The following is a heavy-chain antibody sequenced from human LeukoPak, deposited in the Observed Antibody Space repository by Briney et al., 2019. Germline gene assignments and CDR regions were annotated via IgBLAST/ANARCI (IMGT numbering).Heavy chain of an antibody. D-gene: IGHD1-26*01. CDR3: ARQFLVGSTFHAFDL. CDR1: GGSISSSNW. Sequence: SETLSLTCAVSGGSISSSNWWSWVRQPPGKGLEWIGEIYHSGSTNYNPSLKSRVTIPVDKSKNQFSLKLSSVTAADMAVYFCARQFLVGSTFHAFDLWGQGTRVTVSS. CDR2: IYHSGST. V-gene: IGHV4-4*02. J-gene: IGHJ3*01.